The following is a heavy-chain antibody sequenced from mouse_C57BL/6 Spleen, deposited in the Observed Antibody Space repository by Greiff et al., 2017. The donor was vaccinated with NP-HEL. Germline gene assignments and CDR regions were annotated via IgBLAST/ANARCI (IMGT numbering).Heavy chain of an antibody. Sequence: DQLQQSGAELVRPGTSVKVSCKASGYAFTNYLIEWVKQRPGQGLEWIGVINPGSGGTNYNEKFKGKATLTADKSSSTAYMQLSSLTSEDSAVYFCARDYGNYDDWYFDVWGTGTTVTVSS. CDR3: ARDYGNYDDWYFDV. D-gene: IGHD2-1*01. CDR2: INPGSGGT. CDR1: GYAFTNYL. J-gene: IGHJ1*03. V-gene: IGHV1-54*01.